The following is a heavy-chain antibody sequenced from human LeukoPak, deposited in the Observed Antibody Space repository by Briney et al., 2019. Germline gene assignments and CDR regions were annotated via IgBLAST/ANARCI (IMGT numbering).Heavy chain of an antibody. D-gene: IGHD6-13*01. Sequence: SVKVSCKASGGTFSSYAISWVRQAPGQGLEWMGGIIPIFGTANYAQKFQGRVTMTTDTSTSTAYMELRSLRSDDTAVYYCAREEGAPIAAANVWGLGTMVTVSS. CDR3: AREEGAPIAAANV. J-gene: IGHJ3*01. CDR1: GGTFSSYA. V-gene: IGHV1-69*05. CDR2: IIPIFGTA.